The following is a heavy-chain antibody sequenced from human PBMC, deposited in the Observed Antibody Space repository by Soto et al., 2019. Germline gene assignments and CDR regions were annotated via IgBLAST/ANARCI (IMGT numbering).Heavy chain of an antibody. Sequence: QVQLVESGGGVVQPGRSLRLSCAASGFTFSSYGMHWVSQAPGKGLEWVAVISYDGSNKYYADSVKGRLTISRDNSKNTLYLQMNSLRAEDTAVYYCAKDITVAGSRWGYYYYYGLDVWGQGTTVTVSS. CDR1: GFTFSSYG. J-gene: IGHJ6*02. CDR3: AKDITVAGSRWGYYYYYGLDV. V-gene: IGHV3-30*18. D-gene: IGHD6-19*01. CDR2: ISYDGSNK.